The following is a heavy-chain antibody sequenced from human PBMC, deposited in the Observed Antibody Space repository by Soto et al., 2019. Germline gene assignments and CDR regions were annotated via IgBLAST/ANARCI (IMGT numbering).Heavy chain of an antibody. J-gene: IGHJ4*02. Sequence: SETLSLTCTVSGGSISSGDYYWGWIRQPPGKGLEWIGSIYYSGSTYYNPSLKSRVTISVDTSKNQFSLKLSSVTAADTAVYYCARTSGYSSGWYNYFDYWGQGTLVTVSS. CDR3: ARTSGYSSGWYNYFDY. CDR1: GGSISSGDYY. D-gene: IGHD6-19*01. CDR2: IYYSGST. V-gene: IGHV4-39*01.